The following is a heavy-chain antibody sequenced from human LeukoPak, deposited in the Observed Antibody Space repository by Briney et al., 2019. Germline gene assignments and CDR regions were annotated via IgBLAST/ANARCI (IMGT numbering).Heavy chain of an antibody. CDR3: ARDCSGGSCLDY. CDR2: ISYSGST. CDR1: GGSISSHY. J-gene: IGHJ4*02. Sequence: SETLSLTRTVSGGSISSHYWSWIRQPPGKGLEWIGYISYSGSTDYNPSLKSRVTISVGTSKNQFSLKLSSVTAADTAVYYCARDCSGGSCLDYWGQGTLVTVSS. V-gene: IGHV4-59*11. D-gene: IGHD2-15*01.